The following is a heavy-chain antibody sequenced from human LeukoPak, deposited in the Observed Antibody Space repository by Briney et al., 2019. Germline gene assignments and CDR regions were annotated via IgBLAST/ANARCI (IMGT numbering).Heavy chain of an antibody. J-gene: IGHJ6*04. CDR1: GFTFSSYS. D-gene: IGHD5-18*01. V-gene: IGHV3-21*01. CDR3: ARVIGDTAMVPNYYYYGMDV. Sequence: GGSLRLSCAASGFTFSSYSMNWDRQAPGKGLEWVSSISSSSSYIYYADSVKGRFTISRDNAKNSLYLQMNSLRAEDTAVYYCARVIGDTAMVPNYYYYGMDVWGKGTTVTVSS. CDR2: ISSSSSYI.